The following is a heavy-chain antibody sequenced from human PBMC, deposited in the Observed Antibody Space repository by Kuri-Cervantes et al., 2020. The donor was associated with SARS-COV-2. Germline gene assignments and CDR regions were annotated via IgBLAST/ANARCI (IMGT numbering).Heavy chain of an antibody. D-gene: IGHD3-10*01. CDR3: ARGGRARGVNSCDY. CDR2: IYYTGGA. J-gene: IGHJ4*02. V-gene: IGHV4-59*01. CDR1: GGSISSYY. Sequence: GSLRPSCTVPGGSISSYYWNWIRQPQGKGLEWIAYIYYTGGANYNPSLKSRVTISVDTSKNQFSLKLSSVTAADTAVYYCARGGRARGVNSCDYWGQGTLVTVSS.